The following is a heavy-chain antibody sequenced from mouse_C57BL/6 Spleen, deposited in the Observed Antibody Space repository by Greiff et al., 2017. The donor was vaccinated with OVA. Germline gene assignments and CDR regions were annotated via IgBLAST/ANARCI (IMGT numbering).Heavy chain of an antibody. D-gene: IGHD2-2*01. CDR3: ARDEMIYYGYAGAMDY. V-gene: IGHV5-4*01. CDR1: GFTFSSYA. CDR2: ISDGGSYT. J-gene: IGHJ4*01. Sequence: EVKVVESGGGLVKPGGSLKLSCAASGFTFSSYAMSWVRQTPEKRLEWVATISDGGSYTYYPDNVKGRFTISRDNAKNNLYLQMSHLKSEDTAMYYCARDEMIYYGYAGAMDYWGQGTSVTVSS.